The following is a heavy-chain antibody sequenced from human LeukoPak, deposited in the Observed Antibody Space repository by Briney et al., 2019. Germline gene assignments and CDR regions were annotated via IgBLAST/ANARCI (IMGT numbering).Heavy chain of an antibody. CDR2: IYYSGST. CDR1: GGSISSYY. Sequence: SETLSLTCIVSGGSISSYYWSWIRQPPGKGLEWIRYIYYSGSTNYNPSLKSRVTISVDTSKNQFSLKLSSVTAADTAVYYCARGAAAGTGWFDPWGQGTLVTVSS. CDR3: ARGAAAGTGWFDP. V-gene: IGHV4-59*01. D-gene: IGHD6-13*01. J-gene: IGHJ5*02.